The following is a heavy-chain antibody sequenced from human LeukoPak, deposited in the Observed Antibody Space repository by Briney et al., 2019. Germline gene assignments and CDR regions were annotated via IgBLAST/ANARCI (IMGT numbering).Heavy chain of an antibody. J-gene: IGHJ3*02. CDR1: GGSISSYY. CDR2: IYTSGST. Sequence: PSETLSLTCTVSGGSISSYYWSWIRQPAGKGLEWIGRIYTSGSTNYNPSLKSRVTMSVDTSKNQFSLKLSSVTAADTAVYYCARGESYGDYAYWYAFDIWGQGTMVTVSS. CDR3: ARGESYGDYAYWYAFDI. D-gene: IGHD4-17*01. V-gene: IGHV4-4*07.